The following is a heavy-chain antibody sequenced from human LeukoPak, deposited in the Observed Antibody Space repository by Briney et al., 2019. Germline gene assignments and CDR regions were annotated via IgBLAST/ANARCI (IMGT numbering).Heavy chain of an antibody. CDR2: ISGSGGST. Sequence: GGSLRLSCAASGFTFSSYAMSWVRQAPGKGLGWVSAISGSGGSTYYADSVKGRFTISRDNSKNTLYLQMNSLRAEDTAVYYCAKAGGYCTNGVCYDFDYWGQGTLVTVSS. CDR1: GFTFSSYA. D-gene: IGHD2-8*01. J-gene: IGHJ4*02. CDR3: AKAGGYCTNGVCYDFDY. V-gene: IGHV3-23*01.